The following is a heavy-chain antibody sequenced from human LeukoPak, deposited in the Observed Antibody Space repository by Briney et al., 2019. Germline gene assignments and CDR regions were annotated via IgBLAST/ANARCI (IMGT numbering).Heavy chain of an antibody. D-gene: IGHD4-17*01. CDR2: IGGSRGNT. CDR1: GFTFSDYA. V-gene: IGHV3-23*01. J-gene: IGHJ3*02. CDR3: AKDRDDYGAPDAFDI. Sequence: PGGSLRLSCAASGFTFSDYAMSWVRQAPGKGLEWVSAIGGSRGNTYYADSVRGRFTISRDNSKNSLYLQMNSLGAEDTAVYYCAKDRDDYGAPDAFDIWGQGTMVTVSS.